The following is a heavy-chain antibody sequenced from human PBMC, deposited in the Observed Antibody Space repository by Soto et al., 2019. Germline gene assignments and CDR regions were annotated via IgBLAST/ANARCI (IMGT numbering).Heavy chain of an antibody. D-gene: IGHD3-16*01. Sequence: PSETLSLTCTVSGGSISSYYWSWIRQPPGKGLEWIGYIYYSGSTNYNPSLKSRVTISVDTSKNQFSLKLSSVTAADTAVYYCARDSRVKGGIGYWGQGTLVTVSS. CDR2: IYYSGST. V-gene: IGHV4-59*01. CDR1: GGSISSYY. CDR3: ARDSRVKGGIGY. J-gene: IGHJ4*02.